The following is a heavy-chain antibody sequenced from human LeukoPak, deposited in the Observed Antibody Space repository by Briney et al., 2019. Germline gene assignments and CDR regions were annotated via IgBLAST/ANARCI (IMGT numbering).Heavy chain of an antibody. CDR2: IIPIFGTA. CDR3: ARALTGTSLGDLDY. D-gene: IGHD1-7*01. V-gene: IGHV1-69*05. Sequence: ASVKVSCKASGGTFSSYAISWVRQAPGQGLEWMGGIIPIFGTANYAQKFQGRVTITTDESTSTAYMELSSLRSEDTAVYYCARALTGTSLGDLDYWGQGTLVTVSS. CDR1: GGTFSSYA. J-gene: IGHJ4*02.